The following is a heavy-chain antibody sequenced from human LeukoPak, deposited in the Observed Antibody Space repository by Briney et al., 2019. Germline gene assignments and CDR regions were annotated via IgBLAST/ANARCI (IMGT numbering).Heavy chain of an antibody. CDR1: GYSISSGYY. CDR3: ARVGLITAFDI. Sequence: SETLSLTCTVSGYSISSGYYWGWIRQPPGKGLEWIGSIYHSGSTYYNPSLKSRVTISVDTSKNQFSLKLSSVTAADMAVYYCARVGLITAFDIWGQGTMVTVSS. V-gene: IGHV4-38-2*02. CDR2: IYHSGST. D-gene: IGHD1-14*01. J-gene: IGHJ3*02.